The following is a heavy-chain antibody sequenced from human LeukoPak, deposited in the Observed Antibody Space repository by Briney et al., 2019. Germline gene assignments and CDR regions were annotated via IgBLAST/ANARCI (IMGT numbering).Heavy chain of an antibody. V-gene: IGHV1-24*01. J-gene: IGHJ6*03. CDR2: FDPEDGET. CDR1: GYTLTELS. Sequence: ASVKVSCKVSGYTLTELSMHWVRQAPGKGLEWMGGFDPEDGETIYAQKFQGRVTITADESTSTAYMELSSLRSEDTAVYYCAVGYCSSTSCQNYYYYYYMDVWGKGTTVTISS. D-gene: IGHD2-2*01. CDR3: AVGYCSSTSCQNYYYYYYMDV.